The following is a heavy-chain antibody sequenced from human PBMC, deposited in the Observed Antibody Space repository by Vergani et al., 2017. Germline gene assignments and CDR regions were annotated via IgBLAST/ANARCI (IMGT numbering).Heavy chain of an antibody. CDR2: ISGSGGST. Sequence: EVQLLESGGDLVQPGGSLRLSCAASGFTFNHYAMNWVRQAPGKGLEWVSGISGSGGSTYYAGSVKGRVTISRDSSKNTMYLQMNSLSAGDTAVYYCAKANPRNSGYDYLYYYHAMDVWGQGTTVTFSS. CDR3: AKANPRNSGYDYLYYYHAMDV. D-gene: IGHD5-12*01. J-gene: IGHJ6*02. CDR1: GFTFNHYA. V-gene: IGHV3-23*01.